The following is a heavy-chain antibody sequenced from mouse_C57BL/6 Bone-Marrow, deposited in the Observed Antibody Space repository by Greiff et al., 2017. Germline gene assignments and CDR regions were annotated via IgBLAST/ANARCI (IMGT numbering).Heavy chain of an antibody. CDR2: IWTGGGT. J-gene: IGHJ4*01. D-gene: IGHD2-2*01. Sequence: LVAPSQSLSITCTVSGFSLTSYAISWVRQPPGKGLEWLGVIWTGGGTNYNSALKSRLSISKDNSKSQVFLKMNSLQTDDTARYYCARGAYGYEGYYAMDYWGQGTSVTVSS. CDR1: GFSLTSYA. V-gene: IGHV2-9-1*01. CDR3: ARGAYGYEGYYAMDY.